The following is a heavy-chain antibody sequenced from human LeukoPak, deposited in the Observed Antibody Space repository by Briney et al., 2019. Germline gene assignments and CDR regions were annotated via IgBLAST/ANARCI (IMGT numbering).Heavy chain of an antibody. Sequence: ASVKASCKASGYTFTGYYMHWVRQAPGQGLEWMGWINPNSGGTNYAQKFQGRVTMTRDTSISTAYMELSRLRSDDTAVYYCARRDTYYYDSSGHFDIWGQGTMVTVSS. CDR3: ARRDTYYYDSSGHFDI. D-gene: IGHD3-22*01. J-gene: IGHJ3*02. CDR2: INPNSGGT. V-gene: IGHV1-2*02. CDR1: GYTFTGYY.